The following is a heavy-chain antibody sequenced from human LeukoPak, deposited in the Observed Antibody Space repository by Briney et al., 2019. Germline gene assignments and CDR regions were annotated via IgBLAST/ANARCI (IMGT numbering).Heavy chain of an antibody. Sequence: ASETLSLTCTVSGGSISGSYWSWIRQPPGKGLEWIAYMYNSGSTNYNPSLKSRVTISIDTSKNQFSLKLSSLAAADTAIYYCARGIESYGDYGYWGQGILVTVSS. J-gene: IGHJ4*02. D-gene: IGHD4-17*01. V-gene: IGHV4-59*01. CDR2: MYNSGST. CDR3: ARGIESYGDYGY. CDR1: GGSISGSY.